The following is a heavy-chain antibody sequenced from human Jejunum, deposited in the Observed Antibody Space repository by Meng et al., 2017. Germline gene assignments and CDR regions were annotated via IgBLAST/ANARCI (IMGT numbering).Heavy chain of an antibody. CDR3: ARDHMGSLDY. CDR2: AST. CDR1: GGSVSRAGYH. D-gene: IGHD1-26*01. J-gene: IGHJ4*02. V-gene: IGHV4-61*08. Sequence: QAQLQESGPGLVSAAETLSLNFTGSGGSVSRAGYHWGWIRQPPGKGLEWIGYASTNYNPPLKSRVTISLDTSRNQFSLSLSSVTAADTAVYYCARDHMGSLDYWGQGILVTVSS.